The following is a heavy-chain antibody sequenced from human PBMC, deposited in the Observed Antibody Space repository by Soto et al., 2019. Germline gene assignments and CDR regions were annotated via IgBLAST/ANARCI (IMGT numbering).Heavy chain of an antibody. CDR3: TTLHGDYSNLLYYFDY. D-gene: IGHD4-4*01. Sequence: EVQLVESGGGLVKPGGSLRLSCAASGFTFSNAWMNWVRQAPGKGLEWVGRIKSKTDGGTTDYAAPVKGRFTISRDDSKNTLYLQMNRLKTEDTAVYYCTTLHGDYSNLLYYFDYWGQGTLVTVSS. CDR1: GFTFSNAW. J-gene: IGHJ4*02. CDR2: IKSKTDGGTT. V-gene: IGHV3-15*07.